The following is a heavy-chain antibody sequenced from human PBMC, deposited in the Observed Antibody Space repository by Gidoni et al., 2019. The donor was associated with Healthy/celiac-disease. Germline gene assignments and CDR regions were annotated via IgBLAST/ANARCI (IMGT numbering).Heavy chain of an antibody. CDR3: AKGDYYDSSGPGAFDI. CDR2: ISWNSGSI. CDR1: GFTFDDYA. D-gene: IGHD3-22*01. J-gene: IGHJ3*02. Sequence: EVQLVESGGGLVQPGRSLRLSCAASGFTFDDYAIHWVRQVPGKGLEWVSGISWNSGSIGYADSVKGRFTISRDNAKNSLYLQMNSLRAEDTALYYSAKGDYYDSSGPGAFDIWGQGTMVTVSS. V-gene: IGHV3-9*01.